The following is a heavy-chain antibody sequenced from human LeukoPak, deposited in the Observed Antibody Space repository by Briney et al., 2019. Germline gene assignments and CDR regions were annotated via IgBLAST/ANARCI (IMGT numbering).Heavy chain of an antibody. Sequence: PGRSLRLSCAASGFTFSSYAMHWVRQAPGKGLEWVAVISYDGSHKYYADSVKGRFTISRDNSKNTLYLQMNSLRAEDTAVYYCARDRSVIAAAGTFGYWGQGTLVTVSS. CDR2: ISYDGSHK. CDR1: GFTFSSYA. V-gene: IGHV3-30*04. CDR3: ARDRSVIAAAGTFGY. D-gene: IGHD6-13*01. J-gene: IGHJ4*02.